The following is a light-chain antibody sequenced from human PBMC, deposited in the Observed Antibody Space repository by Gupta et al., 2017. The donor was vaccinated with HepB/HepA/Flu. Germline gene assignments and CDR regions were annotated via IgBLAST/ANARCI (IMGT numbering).Light chain of an antibody. V-gene: IGKV3-20*01. Sequence: EFWLTQSPGTLSLSPGERATLSCRASQSVSSSYLAWYQQKPGQAPRLLIYGASSRATGIPDRFSGSGSGTDFTLTISRLEPEDFAVYYCQQYGSSPFTFGGGTKVEIK. CDR2: GAS. CDR1: QSVSSSY. J-gene: IGKJ4*01. CDR3: QQYGSSPFT.